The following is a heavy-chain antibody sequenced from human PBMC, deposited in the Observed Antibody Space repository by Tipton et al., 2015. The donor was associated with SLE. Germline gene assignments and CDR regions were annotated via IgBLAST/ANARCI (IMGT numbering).Heavy chain of an antibody. CDR3: ARDWRVGYPYYFDY. Sequence: QLVQSGAEVKKPGASVKVSCKASGYTFTSYDINWVRQATGQGLEWMGWMNPNSGNTGYAQKFQGRVTMTRDTSTSTVYMELSSLRSEDTAVYYCARDWRVGYPYYFDYWGQGALVTVSS. CDR1: GYTFTSYD. J-gene: IGHJ4*02. V-gene: IGHV1-8*01. D-gene: IGHD2-15*01. CDR2: MNPNSGNT.